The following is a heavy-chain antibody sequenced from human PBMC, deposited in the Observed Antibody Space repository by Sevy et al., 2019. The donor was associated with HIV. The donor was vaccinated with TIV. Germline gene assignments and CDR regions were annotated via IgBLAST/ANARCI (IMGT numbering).Heavy chain of an antibody. CDR2: IYYSGST. CDR1: GGSISSYY. CDR3: ARHFPIVVVPAAIPDYYYMDV. D-gene: IGHD2-2*02. Sequence: SETLSLTCTVSGGSISSYYWSWIRQPPGKGLEWIGYIYYSGSTNYNPSLKSRVTISVDTSKNQFSLKLSSVTAADTAVYYCARHFPIVVVPAAIPDYYYMDVGGKGTTVTVSS. V-gene: IGHV4-59*08. J-gene: IGHJ6*03.